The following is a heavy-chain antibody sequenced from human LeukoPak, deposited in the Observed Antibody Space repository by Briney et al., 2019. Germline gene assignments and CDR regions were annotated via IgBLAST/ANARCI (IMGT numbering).Heavy chain of an antibody. D-gene: IGHD7-27*01. CDR2: ISSSGSTI. CDR1: GFTFSSYE. Sequence: GGSLRLSCAASGFTFSSYEMNWVRQAPGKGLEWVSYISSSGSTIYYADSVKGRFTISRDNAKNSLYLQMSSLRAEDTAVYYCARDGDSGGAFDIWGQGTMVTVSS. V-gene: IGHV3-48*03. CDR3: ARDGDSGGAFDI. J-gene: IGHJ3*02.